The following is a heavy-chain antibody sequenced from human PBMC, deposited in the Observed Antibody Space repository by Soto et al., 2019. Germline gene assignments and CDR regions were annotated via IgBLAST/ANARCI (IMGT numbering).Heavy chain of an antibody. J-gene: IGHJ4*02. Sequence: GASVKVSCKASGGTFSSYAISWVRQAPGQGLEWMGGIIPIFGTANYAQKFQGRVTITADKSTSTAYMELSSLRSEDTAVYYCASRAGYYDSSGYYYGYWGQGTLVTV. V-gene: IGHV1-69*06. CDR3: ASRAGYYDSSGYYYGY. CDR1: GGTFSSYA. CDR2: IIPIFGTA. D-gene: IGHD3-22*01.